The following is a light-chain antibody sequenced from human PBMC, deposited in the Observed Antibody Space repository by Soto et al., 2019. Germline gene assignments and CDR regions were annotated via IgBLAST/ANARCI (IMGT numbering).Light chain of an antibody. Sequence: EIVLTQSPGTLSLSPGERATLSCRASQSVSSSHLAWYQQKPGQAPRLLIYGASSRATGIPDRFSGSGSGTDFTLTISRLEPEDFAVYYCQQYGRGFGQGTKVEIK. V-gene: IGKV3-20*01. CDR2: GAS. CDR1: QSVSSSH. J-gene: IGKJ1*01. CDR3: QQYGRG.